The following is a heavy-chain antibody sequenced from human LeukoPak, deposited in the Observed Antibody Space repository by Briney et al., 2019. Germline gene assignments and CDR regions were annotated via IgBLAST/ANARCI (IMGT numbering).Heavy chain of an antibody. CDR3: ARGSGIAAPGSRFGMDV. CDR1: GGSFSGYY. D-gene: IGHD6-13*01. J-gene: IGHJ6*02. V-gene: IGHV4-34*01. Sequence: SETLSLTCAVYGGSFSGYYWSWIRQPPGKGLEWIGEINHSGSTNYNPSLKSRVTISVDTSKNQFSLKLSSVTAADTAVYYCARGSGIAAPGSRFGMDVWGQGTTVTVSS. CDR2: INHSGST.